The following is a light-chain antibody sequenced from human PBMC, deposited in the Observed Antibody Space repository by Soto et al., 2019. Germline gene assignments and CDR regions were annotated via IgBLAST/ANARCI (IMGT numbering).Light chain of an antibody. CDR3: QQYNNWPPIT. CDR2: GAS. V-gene: IGKV3-15*01. Sequence: EIVMTQSPATLSVSPGERATVSCRTSQSVSSKLAWYQQKPGQAPRLLIYGASTRATGIPARFSGSGSGTEFTLTISSLQSEDLAVYYCQQYNNWPPITFGQGTRLEI. CDR1: QSVSSK. J-gene: IGKJ5*01.